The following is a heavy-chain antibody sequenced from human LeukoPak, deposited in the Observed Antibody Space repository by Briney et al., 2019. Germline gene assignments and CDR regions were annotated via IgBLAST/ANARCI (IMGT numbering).Heavy chain of an antibody. V-gene: IGHV4-59*01. Sequence: SETLSLTCTVSGGSISSYYWSWIRQPPGKGLEWIGYIYYSGSTNYNPSLKSRATISVDTSKNQFSLKLSSVTAADTAVYYCARRSITTIAFDIWGQGTMVTVSS. D-gene: IGHD3-22*01. CDR3: ARRSITTIAFDI. CDR2: IYYSGST. J-gene: IGHJ3*02. CDR1: GGSISSYY.